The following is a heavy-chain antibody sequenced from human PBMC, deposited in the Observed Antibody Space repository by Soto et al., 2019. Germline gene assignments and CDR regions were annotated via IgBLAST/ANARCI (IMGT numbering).Heavy chain of an antibody. CDR2: VSLTGDRT. Sequence: EVQLLESGGGLVQPGGSLRLSCVASRFSFSSYEMSWVRQAAGKGLEWVSRVSLTGDRTNYAGSVKGRFTVSRDNFKNXLYLEMDSLRPEDTAIYYCARGGGYCTPTSCAIDSWGRGTPVTVSS. V-gene: IGHV3-23*01. CDR1: RFSFSSYE. J-gene: IGHJ4*02. CDR3: ARGGGYCTPTSCAIDS. D-gene: IGHD2-8*01.